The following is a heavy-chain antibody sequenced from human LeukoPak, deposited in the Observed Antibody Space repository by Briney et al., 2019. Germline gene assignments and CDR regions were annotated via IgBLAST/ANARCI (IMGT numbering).Heavy chain of an antibody. Sequence: GGSLRLSCAASGFTFYTYAMSWVRQAPGKGLEWVSYISSSSSTIYYADSVKGRFTISRDNAKNSLYLQMNSLRAEDTAVYYCASHDSEGYFDYWGQGTLVTVSS. V-gene: IGHV3-48*01. CDR3: ASHDSEGYFDY. CDR2: ISSSSSTI. CDR1: GFTFYTYA. D-gene: IGHD3-22*01. J-gene: IGHJ4*02.